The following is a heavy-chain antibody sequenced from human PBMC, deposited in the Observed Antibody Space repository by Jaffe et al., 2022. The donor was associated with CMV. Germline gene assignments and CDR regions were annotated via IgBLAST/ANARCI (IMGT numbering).Heavy chain of an antibody. Sequence: QMQLVQSGPEVKKPGTSVKVSCKASGFTFTPSAMQWVRQTRGQRLEWIGWIVVATGNTDYAQSLQERVTITRDRSTSTAYMELSTLRSDDTAVYYCAAVRQVWFTPVGPFDVWGQGTMVTVSS. CDR2: IVVATGNT. J-gene: IGHJ3*01. V-gene: IGHV1-58*02. CDR3: AAVRQVWFTPVGPFDV. D-gene: IGHD3-10*01. CDR1: GFTFTPSA.